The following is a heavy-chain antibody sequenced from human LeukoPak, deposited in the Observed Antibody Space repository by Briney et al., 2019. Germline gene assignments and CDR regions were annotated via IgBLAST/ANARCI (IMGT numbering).Heavy chain of an antibody. CDR1: SGSFSSYY. CDR3: ARGPRRYTSGWLDWYFDL. Sequence: SETLSLTCAVYSGSFSSYYWSWIRQPPGKGLEWIGEINHSGATNCNPSLKSRVTMSVGTSKNQFFLKLRSLTAADTAVYYCARGPRRYTSGWLDWYFDLWGRGTLVIVSS. CDR2: INHSGAT. V-gene: IGHV4-34*01. J-gene: IGHJ2*01. D-gene: IGHD6-19*01.